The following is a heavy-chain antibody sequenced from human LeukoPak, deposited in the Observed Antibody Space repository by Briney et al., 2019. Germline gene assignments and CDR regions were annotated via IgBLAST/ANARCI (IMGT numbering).Heavy chain of an antibody. J-gene: IGHJ4*02. D-gene: IGHD5-18*01. V-gene: IGHV4-34*01. CDR2: INHSGST. CDR1: GGSFSGYY. Sequence: SETLSLTCAVYGGSFSGYYWSWIRQPSGKGLEWIGEINHSGSTNYNPSLKSRVTISVDTSKNQFSLKLSSVTAADTAVYYCAYRGYSYGLFDYWGQGTLVTVSS. CDR3: AYRGYSYGLFDY.